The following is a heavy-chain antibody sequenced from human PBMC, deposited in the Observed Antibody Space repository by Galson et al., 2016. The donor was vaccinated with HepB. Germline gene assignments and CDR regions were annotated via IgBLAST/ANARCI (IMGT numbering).Heavy chain of an antibody. J-gene: IGHJ6*02. V-gene: IGHV5-51*01. CDR3: ARVFWPPHRDRYYYGMDV. CDR2: IYPGDSDT. Sequence: QSGAEVKQPGESLKISCKTSGYNLNIYWIAWVRQMPGTGPEWMGLIYPGDSDTRYSPSFQGQVTISADKSISTAYLQSSSLKASDTAMFYCARVFWPPHRDRYYYGMDVWGQGTTVTVSS. D-gene: IGHD3-3*01. CDR1: GYNLNIYW.